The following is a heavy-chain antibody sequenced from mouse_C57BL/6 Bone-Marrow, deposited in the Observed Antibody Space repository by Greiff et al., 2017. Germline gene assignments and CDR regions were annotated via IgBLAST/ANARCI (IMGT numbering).Heavy chain of an antibody. CDR2: ISSGSSTI. CDR1: GFTFSDYG. V-gene: IGHV5-17*01. Sequence: EVKLVESGGGLVKPGGSLKLSCAASGFTFSDYGMHWVRQAPEKGLEWVAYISSGSSTIYYADTVKGRFTISRDNAKNTLFLQMTSLRSEDTAMYYCAWPATYGNYFFYAMDYWGQGTSVTVSS. CDR3: AWPATYGNYFFYAMDY. J-gene: IGHJ4*01. D-gene: IGHD2-1*01.